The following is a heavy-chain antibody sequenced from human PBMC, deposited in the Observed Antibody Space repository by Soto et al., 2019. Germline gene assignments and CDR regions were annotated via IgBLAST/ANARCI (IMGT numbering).Heavy chain of an antibody. CDR1: GYTFTGYY. CDR3: ASEVTTGYYYYGMDV. V-gene: IGHV1-2*02. J-gene: IGHJ6*02. Sequence: QVQLVQSGAEVKKPGASVKVSCKASGYTFTGYYMHWVRQAPGQGREGMGWINPNSGGTNYAQKFQGRVTMTRDTSISPAYMELSRLRSDDTAVYYCASEVTTGYYYYGMDVWGQGTTVTVSS. CDR2: INPNSGGT. D-gene: IGHD4-17*01.